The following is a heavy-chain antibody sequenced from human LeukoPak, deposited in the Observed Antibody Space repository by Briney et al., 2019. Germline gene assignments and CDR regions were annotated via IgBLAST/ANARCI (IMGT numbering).Heavy chain of an antibody. Sequence: PGGSLRLSCVASGFTFSDYYMSWVRQAPGKGLEWVGFIRSKAYGGTTEYAASVKSRFTISRDDSKSIAYLQMNSLKTEDTAVYYCSRADYYGSGSPISLDVWGKGTTVTVSS. CDR2: IRSKAYGGTT. CDR1: GFTFSDYY. J-gene: IGHJ6*04. CDR3: SRADYYGSGSPISLDV. D-gene: IGHD3-10*01. V-gene: IGHV3-49*04.